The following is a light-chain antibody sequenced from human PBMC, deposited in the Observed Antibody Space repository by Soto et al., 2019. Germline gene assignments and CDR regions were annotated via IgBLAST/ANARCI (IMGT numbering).Light chain of an antibody. Sequence: DIQMTQSPSSLSASVGDRVTITCRASQSISSYLNWYQQKRGKAPKLLIYAASSLQSGVPSRFSGSGSGTDFTLTISSLQPEDFATYYCQQSYSTPLTFGGGTKVDIK. V-gene: IGKV1-39*01. J-gene: IGKJ4*01. CDR2: AAS. CDR3: QQSYSTPLT. CDR1: QSISSY.